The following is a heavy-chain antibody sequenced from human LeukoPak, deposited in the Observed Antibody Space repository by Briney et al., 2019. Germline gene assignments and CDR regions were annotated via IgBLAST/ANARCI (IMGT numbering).Heavy chain of an antibody. CDR2: ISYDGSKK. CDR3: ASNGVAATRTPLGY. V-gene: IGHV3-30-3*01. D-gene: IGHD2-15*01. Sequence: GGSLRLSCAASGFTFSSYAMHWVRQAPGKGLEWVAVISYDGSKKYYADSVKGRFTISRDNSKNTLYLQMNSLRAEDTAVYYCASNGVAATRTPLGYWGQGTLVTVSS. J-gene: IGHJ4*02. CDR1: GFTFSSYA.